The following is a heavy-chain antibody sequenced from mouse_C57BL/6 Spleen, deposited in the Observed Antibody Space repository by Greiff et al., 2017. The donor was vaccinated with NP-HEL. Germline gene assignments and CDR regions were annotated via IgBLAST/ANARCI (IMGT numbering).Heavy chain of an antibody. CDR1: GFYLKEDY. J-gene: IGHJ2*01. Sequence: VQLAAAGAELVRPGASVKVSCTASGFYLKEDYMHWGKQGPEKGLEGDGWIDPENGDSEYASKFQGKATITADTSSNTAYLQLSSLTSEDTAVYYCTTSTVVAPFDYWGQGTTLTVSS. V-gene: IGHV14-4*01. CDR2: IDPENGDS. D-gene: IGHD1-1*01. CDR3: TTSTVVAPFDY.